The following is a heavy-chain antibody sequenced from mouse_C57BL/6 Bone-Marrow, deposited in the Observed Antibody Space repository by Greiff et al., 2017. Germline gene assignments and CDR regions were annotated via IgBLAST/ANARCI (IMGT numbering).Heavy chain of an antibody. CDR2: IWRGGST. D-gene: IGHD1-1*01. CDR3: AKRGTTVVADWYFDV. CDR1: GFSLTSYG. V-gene: IGHV2-5*01. J-gene: IGHJ1*03. Sequence: QVQLKESGPGLVQPSQSLSITCTVSGFSLTSYGVHWVRQSPGKGLEWLGVIWRGGSTDYNAAFMSRLSITKDNSKSQVFFKMNSLQADDTAIYYCAKRGTTVVADWYFDVWGTGTTVTVSS.